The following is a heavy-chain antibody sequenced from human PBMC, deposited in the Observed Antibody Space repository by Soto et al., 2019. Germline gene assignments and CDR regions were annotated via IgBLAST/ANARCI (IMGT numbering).Heavy chain of an antibody. D-gene: IGHD3-3*01. CDR1: GYRFTVYH. J-gene: IGHJ2*01. V-gene: IGHV1-2*02. CDR3: ARFFWRGYYQHW. CDR2: INNDSGGT. Sequence: GASVKVSCKASGYRFTVYHMHWVRQAPGQGPEWMGWINNDSGGTKYAQKFEGRVTMSRDTSINTAYMELNNLISDDTAVYYCARFFWRGYYQHW.